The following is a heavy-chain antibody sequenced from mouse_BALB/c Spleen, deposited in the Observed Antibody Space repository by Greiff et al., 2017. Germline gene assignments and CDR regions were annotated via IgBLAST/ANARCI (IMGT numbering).Heavy chain of an antibody. Sequence: QVQLQQSGAELAKPGASVKMSCKASGYTFTSYWMNWVKQRPGQGLEWIGYINPSTGYTEYNQKFKDKATLTADKSSSTAYMQLSSLTSEDSAVYYCAGTTAMAYAMDYWGQGTAVTVSS. CDR2: INPSTGYT. CDR3: AGTTAMAYAMDY. V-gene: IGHV1-7*01. CDR1: GYTFTSYW. J-gene: IGHJ4*01. D-gene: IGHD1-2*01.